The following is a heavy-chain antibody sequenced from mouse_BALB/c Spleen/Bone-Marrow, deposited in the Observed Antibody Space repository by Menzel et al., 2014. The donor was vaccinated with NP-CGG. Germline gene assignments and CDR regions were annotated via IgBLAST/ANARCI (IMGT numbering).Heavy chain of an antibody. J-gene: IGHJ4*01. CDR1: GFSITSDYA. V-gene: IGHV3-2*02. CDR3: ARESMDY. Sequence: VQLQQSGPGLVKPPQSLSLTCTVTGFSITSDYAWNWIRQFPGNKLEWMGYINYSGSTTYNPSLKSRISITRDTSKNRFFLQLNSVTTEDTATYYCARESMDYWGQGTSVTVSS. CDR2: INYSGST.